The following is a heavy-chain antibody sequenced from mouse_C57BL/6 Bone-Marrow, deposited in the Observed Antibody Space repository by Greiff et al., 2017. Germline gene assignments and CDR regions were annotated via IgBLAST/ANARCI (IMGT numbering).Heavy chain of an antibody. V-gene: IGHV7-3*01. J-gene: IGHJ4*01. CDR2: IRNKANGYTT. D-gene: IGHD1-1*01. CDR1: GFTFTDYY. CDR3: ARWEYYGGYAMDY. Sequence: VQLQQSGGGLVQPGGSLSLSCAASGFTFTDYYMSWVRQPPGKALEWLGFIRNKANGYTTEYSASVKGRFTISRDNSQSILYLQMNALRAEDSATYYGARWEYYGGYAMDYWGQGTSVTVSS.